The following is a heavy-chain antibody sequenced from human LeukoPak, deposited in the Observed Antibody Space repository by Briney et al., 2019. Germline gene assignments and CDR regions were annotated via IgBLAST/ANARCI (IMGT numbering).Heavy chain of an antibody. V-gene: IGHV4-59*08. Sequence: NPSETLSLTCTVSGGSISSYYWSWIRQPPGKGLEWIGYIYYSGSTNYNPSLKSRVTIPVDTSKNQFSLKLSSVTAADTAVYYCASQTTVTTGVYYYYGMDVWGQGTTVTVSS. J-gene: IGHJ6*02. CDR1: GGSISSYY. D-gene: IGHD4-17*01. CDR3: ASQTTVTTGVYYYYGMDV. CDR2: IYYSGST.